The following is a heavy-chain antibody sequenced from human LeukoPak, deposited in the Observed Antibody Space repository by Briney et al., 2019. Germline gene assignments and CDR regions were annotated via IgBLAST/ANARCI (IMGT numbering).Heavy chain of an antibody. CDR2: ISGSGAST. Sequence: GGSLRLSCAASGFTFSTYGMTWVRQAPGKGLEWVSAISGSGASTYYADSVKGRFIISRDNSKNTLFLQMNSLRAEDTAVYYCAKSVVRRTVDAFDIWGQGTMVTVSS. CDR3: AKSVVRRTVDAFDI. V-gene: IGHV3-23*01. D-gene: IGHD4-23*01. J-gene: IGHJ3*02. CDR1: GFTFSTYG.